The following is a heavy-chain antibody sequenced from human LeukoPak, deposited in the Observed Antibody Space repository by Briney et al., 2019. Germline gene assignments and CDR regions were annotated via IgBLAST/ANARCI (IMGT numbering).Heavy chain of an antibody. V-gene: IGHV3-23*01. CDR2: ISGGGDTT. CDR3: AKTNGCYDY. Sequence: SGGSLRLSCAASGFTFSNNGMSWVRQSPGRGLEWVSGISGGGDTTYYAESVKGRFTISRDNSKNTLFLQMNSLTAEDTAVYYCAKTNGCYDYWGQGTLVAVSS. CDR1: GFTFSNNG. J-gene: IGHJ4*02. D-gene: IGHD3-22*01.